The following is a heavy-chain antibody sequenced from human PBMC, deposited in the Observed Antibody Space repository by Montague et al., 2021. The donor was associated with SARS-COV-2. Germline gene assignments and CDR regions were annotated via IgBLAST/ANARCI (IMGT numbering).Heavy chain of an antibody. J-gene: IGHJ4*02. D-gene: IGHD1-14*01. CDR1: GDSVSRDSVA. V-gene: IGHV6-1*01. CDR3: TQERGPGRTTWHYFDY. CDR2: TYYRSKWYN. Sequence: CAISGDSVSRDSVAWNWIRQSPSRGLEWLGRTYYRSKWYNDYAVSVRSRITISPDTSKNQFSLQLNSVTPEDTAVYYCTQERGPGRTTWHYFDYWGQGTLVTVSS.